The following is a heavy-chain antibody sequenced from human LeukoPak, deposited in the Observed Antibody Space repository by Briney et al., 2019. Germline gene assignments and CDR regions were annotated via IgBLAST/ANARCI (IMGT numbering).Heavy chain of an antibody. Sequence: GGSLRLSCAASGFTFSSYSMNWVRQAPGKGLEWVSSIGSSSSYIYYADSVKGPFTISRDNAKNSLHLQMSSLRAEDTAVYYCAASTKHPAMVDYWGQGTLVTVSS. CDR3: AASTKHPAMVDY. CDR1: GFTFSSYS. CDR2: IGSSSSYI. V-gene: IGHV3-21*01. J-gene: IGHJ4*02. D-gene: IGHD5-18*01.